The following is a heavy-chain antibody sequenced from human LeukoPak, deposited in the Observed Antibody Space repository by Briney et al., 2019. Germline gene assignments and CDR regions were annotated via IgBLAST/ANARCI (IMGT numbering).Heavy chain of an antibody. CDR3: ARLIRPNY. CDR2: IDPSGGST. J-gene: IGHJ4*02. V-gene: IGHV1-46*01. Sequence: ASVKVSCKASGYTFTSYYMHWVRQAPGQGLEWMGIIDPSGGSTSYAQKFQGRVTMTRDTSISTAYMELSRLRSDDTAVYYCARLIRPNYWGQGTLVTVSS. D-gene: IGHD3-22*01. CDR1: GYTFTSYY.